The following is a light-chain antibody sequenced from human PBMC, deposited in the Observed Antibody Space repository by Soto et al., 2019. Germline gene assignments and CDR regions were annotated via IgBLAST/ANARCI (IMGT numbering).Light chain of an antibody. Sequence: DIQMTQSPSSLSASVGDRVPITCRASQIIRNYLNWYQHKPGKAPNLLIYAASSLQSGVPSRFSGSRSGTDFPLTISSLQPDDLATYYCQQSYNTYTFGQGTKLEIK. V-gene: IGKV1-39*01. J-gene: IGKJ2*01. CDR1: QIIRNY. CDR2: AAS. CDR3: QQSYNTYT.